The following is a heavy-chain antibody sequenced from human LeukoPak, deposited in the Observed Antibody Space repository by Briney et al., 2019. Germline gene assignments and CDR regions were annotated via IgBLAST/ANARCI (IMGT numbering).Heavy chain of an antibody. CDR2: IGSNGGST. CDR3: LKVPNYSSGY. V-gene: IGHV3-64D*09. CDR1: GFTFSTYA. Sequence: GGSLRLSCSASGFTFSTYAMHWVRQAPGKGLESVSTIGSNGGSTYYADSVKGRFTISRDNSMNTLYLQMSSLTAEDTAVYYCLKVPNYSSGYWGQGTLVTVSS. D-gene: IGHD6-25*01. J-gene: IGHJ4*02.